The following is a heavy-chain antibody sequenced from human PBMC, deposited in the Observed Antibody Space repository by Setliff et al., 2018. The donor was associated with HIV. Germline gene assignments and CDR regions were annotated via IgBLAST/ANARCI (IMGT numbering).Heavy chain of an antibody. V-gene: IGHV1-46*01. CDR1: GYTFTSYY. Sequence: ASVKVSCKASGYTFTSYYMHWVRQAPGQGLEWMGIINPSGGSTSYAQKFQGRVTMTRDTSTSTVYMELSSLRSEDTAVYYCARTYYNFWRELLNLHDYYYGMDVWGQGTTVTVSS. J-gene: IGHJ6*02. D-gene: IGHD3-3*01. CDR2: INPSGGST. CDR3: ARTYYNFWRELLNLHDYYYGMDV.